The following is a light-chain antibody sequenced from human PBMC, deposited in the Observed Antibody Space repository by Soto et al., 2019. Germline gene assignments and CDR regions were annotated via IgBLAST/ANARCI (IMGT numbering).Light chain of an antibody. V-gene: IGKV3D-15*01. CDR1: QSVGSY. CDR2: GAS. Sequence: SQSPSILSGSAGERATLHCRASQSVGSYLAWYQQKPGQAPRLLIYGASNRATGIPARFSGRGSGTDFTLTISSLQPEDFAVYCCQQYTMLPCTFGEVTKV. J-gene: IGKJ4*01. CDR3: QQYTMLPCT.